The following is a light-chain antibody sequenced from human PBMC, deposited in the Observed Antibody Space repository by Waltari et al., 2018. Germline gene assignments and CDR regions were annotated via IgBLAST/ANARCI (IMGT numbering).Light chain of an antibody. CDR2: VNS. CDR3: QSYDSSLSGVV. J-gene: IGLJ2*01. CDR1: RSNIGAGYD. V-gene: IGLV1-40*01. Sequence: QSVLTQPPSVSGAPGQRVTISCTGSRSNIGAGYDVHWYQPLPGTAPKLLIYVNSNRPSGVPDRFSGSKSGTSASLAITGLQAEDEADYYCQSYDSSLSGVVFGGGTKLTVL.